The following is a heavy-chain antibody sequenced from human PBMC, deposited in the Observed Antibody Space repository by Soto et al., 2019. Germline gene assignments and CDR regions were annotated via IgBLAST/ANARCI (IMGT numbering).Heavy chain of an antibody. Sequence: ASVKVSCKASGYTFTSYAMHWVRQGPGQRLEWMGWINAGNGNTKYSQKFQGRVTITRDTSASTAYMELSSLRSEDTAVYYCARAPLYSSSWRPFGYWGQGTLVTVSS. CDR1: GYTFTSYA. D-gene: IGHD6-13*01. V-gene: IGHV1-3*01. CDR2: INAGNGNT. CDR3: ARAPLYSSSWRPFGY. J-gene: IGHJ4*02.